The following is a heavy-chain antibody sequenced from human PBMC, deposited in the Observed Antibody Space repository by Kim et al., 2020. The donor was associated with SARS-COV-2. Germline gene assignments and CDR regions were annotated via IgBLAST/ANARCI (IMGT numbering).Heavy chain of an antibody. J-gene: IGHJ6*02. CDR1: GFTFSSYA. D-gene: IGHD3-10*01. V-gene: IGHV3-23*01. CDR3: AKEESLLLWFGEPLVFFYGMDV. CDR2: ISGSGGST. Sequence: GGSLRLSCAASGFTFSSYAMSWVRQAPGKGLEWVSAISGSGGSTYYADSVKGRFTISRDNSKNTMYLQMNSMRDEDTAVYYCAKEESLLLWFGEPLVFFYGMDVWGQGTTVTVSS.